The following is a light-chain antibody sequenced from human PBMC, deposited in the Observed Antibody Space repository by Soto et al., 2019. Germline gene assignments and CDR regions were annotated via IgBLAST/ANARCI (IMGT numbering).Light chain of an antibody. CDR3: QHYNNWPPYT. V-gene: IGKV3-15*01. J-gene: IGKJ2*01. Sequence: IVMTQSPATLSVSPGERATLSCRASQSVSSNLAWYQQKPGQAPGLLIYGASTRATGIPARFSGSGSGTEFTLTISSLQSEDFAVYYCQHYNNWPPYTFGQGTKVDIK. CDR1: QSVSSN. CDR2: GAS.